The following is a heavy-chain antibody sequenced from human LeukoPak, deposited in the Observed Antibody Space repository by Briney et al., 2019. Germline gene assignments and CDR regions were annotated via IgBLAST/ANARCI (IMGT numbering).Heavy chain of an antibody. D-gene: IGHD3-22*01. CDR2: IKQDGSEK. CDR3: ARFSSGYSYYFDY. CDR1: GFTLRTYW. J-gene: IGHJ4*02. Sequence: GGSLRLSCAASGFTLRTYWMSWVRQAPGKGLEWVANIKQDGSEKYYVDSVKGRFTISRDNAKNSLYLQMNSLRAEDTAVYYCARFSSGYSYYFDYWGQGTLVTVSS. V-gene: IGHV3-7*01.